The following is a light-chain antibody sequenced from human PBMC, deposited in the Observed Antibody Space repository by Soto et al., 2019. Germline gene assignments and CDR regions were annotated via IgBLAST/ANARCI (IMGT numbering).Light chain of an antibody. Sequence: DIQMTQSPSSLSASVGDRVTITCRASQSISRYLNWFQHNPGKAPKLLIYDASTLRSGVPSRFSGGGSGTDFTLTISSLQPEDFATYYCQQTYSTPKTFVPGTKVEIK. CDR1: QSISRY. CDR3: QQTYSTPKT. CDR2: DAS. V-gene: IGKV1-39*01. J-gene: IGKJ1*01.